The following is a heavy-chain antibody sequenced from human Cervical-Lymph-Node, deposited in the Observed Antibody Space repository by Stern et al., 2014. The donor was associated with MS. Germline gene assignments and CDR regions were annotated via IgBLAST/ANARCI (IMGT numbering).Heavy chain of an antibody. V-gene: IGHV5-51*03. CDR3: ARKSAGLDV. CDR2: VDPVDGDT. J-gene: IGHJ6*02. Sequence: VQLVESGAEVKTPGESLRLSCKLSGYRFAAYWIAWVRQMPGKGLEWMGRVDPVDGDTRYSPSFQGQVTMSADKTLTTAYLQWNSLKTSDTAMYYCARKSAGLDVWGQGTTVIVS. CDR1: GYRFAAYW.